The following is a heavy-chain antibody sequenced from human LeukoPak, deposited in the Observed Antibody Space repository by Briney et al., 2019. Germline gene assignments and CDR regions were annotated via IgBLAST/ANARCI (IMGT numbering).Heavy chain of an antibody. CDR2: ISSGGSTI. J-gene: IGHJ4*02. CDR3: VRGDQEASEPAFDY. V-gene: IGHV3-48*02. D-gene: IGHD1-14*01. CDR1: GFTFSSYS. Sequence: GGSLGLSCAASGFTFSSYSMNWVRRAPGKGLEWVSYISSGGSTIYYADSVRGRFTISRDTAKNSLYLEMNTLRDEDTAMYYCVRGDQEASEPAFDYWGQGTLVTVSS.